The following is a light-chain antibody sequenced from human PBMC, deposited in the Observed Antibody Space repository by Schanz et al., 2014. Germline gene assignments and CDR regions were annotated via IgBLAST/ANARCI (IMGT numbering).Light chain of an antibody. CDR2: GAS. J-gene: IGKJ5*01. Sequence: IEMTQSPCTLSLSPGEGATLSCRASQTITPSSLAWYQQKPGQAPRLLIFGASTRATGIPDRFSGSGSGTDFTLTISRLEPEDFAVYYCQQYGSSPITFGQGTRLEIK. CDR1: QTITPSS. V-gene: IGKV3-20*01. CDR3: QQYGSSPIT.